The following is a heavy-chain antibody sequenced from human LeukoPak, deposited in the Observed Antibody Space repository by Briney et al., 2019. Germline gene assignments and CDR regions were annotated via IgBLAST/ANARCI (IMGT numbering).Heavy chain of an antibody. CDR1: GFTYSNYR. V-gene: IGHV3-23*01. D-gene: IGHD3-10*01. J-gene: IGHJ4*02. Sequence: GWSLRHSFPVTGFTYSNYRMNWLGRPPGKGLDWVSRSNCSGRSTYYADSVKGRFTTSRDNSKKTLYLKLNRMRAEATAVYYCAKPSSYSPTYYFVYWGEGGLVTVSS. CDR2: SNCSGRST. CDR3: AKPSSYSPTYYFVY.